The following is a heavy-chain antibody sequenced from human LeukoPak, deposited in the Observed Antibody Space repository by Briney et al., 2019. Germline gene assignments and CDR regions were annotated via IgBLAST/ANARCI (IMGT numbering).Heavy chain of an antibody. CDR3: ARDNNGDC. CDR2: ISYDDRNK. V-gene: IGHV3-30*04. J-gene: IGHJ4*02. CDR1: GFTFSNYA. Sequence: GRSLRLSCAASGFTFSNYAMHWVRQAPGKGLEWVAVISYDDRNKYYADSVKGRFTISRDNSKNTLYLQMNSLRAEDTAVYYCARDNNGDCWGQGTLVTVSS. D-gene: IGHD1/OR15-1a*01.